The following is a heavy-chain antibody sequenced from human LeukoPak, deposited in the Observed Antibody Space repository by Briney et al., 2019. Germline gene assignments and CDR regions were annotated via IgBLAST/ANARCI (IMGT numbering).Heavy chain of an antibody. D-gene: IGHD6-19*01. V-gene: IGHV3-30*18. J-gene: IGHJ4*02. CDR1: GFTFSSYG. CDR3: AKDMAVAGLY. Sequence: GGSLRLSCAASGFTFSSYGMHWVRQAPGKGLEWVAVISYDGSNRYYADSVKGRFTISRDNSKNTLYLQMNSLRAEDTAVYYCAKDMAVAGLYWGQGTLVTVSS. CDR2: ISYDGSNR.